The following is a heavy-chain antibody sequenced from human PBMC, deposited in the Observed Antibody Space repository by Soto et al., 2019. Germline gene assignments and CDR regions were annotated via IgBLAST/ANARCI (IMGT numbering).Heavy chain of an antibody. D-gene: IGHD2-2*02. Sequence: GSLRLSCAASGFTFSSYAMSWVRQAPGKGLEWVSAISGSGGSTYYADSVKGRFTISRDNSKNTLYLQMNSLRAEDTAVYYCAKDVGGDYCSSTSCYNPALDPWGQGTLVTVSS. J-gene: IGHJ5*02. CDR2: ISGSGGST. V-gene: IGHV3-23*01. CDR1: GFTFSSYA. CDR3: AKDVGGDYCSSTSCYNPALDP.